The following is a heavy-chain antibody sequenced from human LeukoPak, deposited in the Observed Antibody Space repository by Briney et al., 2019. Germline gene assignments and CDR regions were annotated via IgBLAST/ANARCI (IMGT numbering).Heavy chain of an antibody. J-gene: IGHJ5*02. Sequence: SETLSLTCSVSGGSIAQYYWSWIRQSPGKGLEWIGRIYTSGSTNYNPSLKSRVTMSVDTSKNQFSLKLSSVTAADTAVYYCARYDYVWGSYRPWGQGTLVTVSS. D-gene: IGHD3-16*02. CDR3: ARYDYVWGSYRP. CDR1: GGSIAQYY. CDR2: IYTSGST. V-gene: IGHV4-4*07.